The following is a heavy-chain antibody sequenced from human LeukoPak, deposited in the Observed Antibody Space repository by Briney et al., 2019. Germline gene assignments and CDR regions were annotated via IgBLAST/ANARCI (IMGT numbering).Heavy chain of an antibody. Sequence: GGSPRLSCAASGFTFSSYSMNWVRQAPGKGLEWVSSISSSSSYIYYADSVKGRFTISRDNAKNSLYLQMNSLRAEDTAVYYCARAKHSNYYYYMDVWGKGTTVTVSS. J-gene: IGHJ6*03. CDR2: ISSSSSYI. D-gene: IGHD4-11*01. CDR3: ARAKHSNYYYYMDV. V-gene: IGHV3-21*01. CDR1: GFTFSSYS.